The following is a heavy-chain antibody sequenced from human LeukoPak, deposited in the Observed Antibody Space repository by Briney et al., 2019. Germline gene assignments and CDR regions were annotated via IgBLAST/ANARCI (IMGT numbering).Heavy chain of an antibody. CDR1: GGSTSSSSYY. J-gene: IGHJ4*02. Sequence: SETLSLTCTVSGGSTSSSSYYWGWIRQPPGKGLEWLGEINHSGITNYNPPLKSRVTISVDTSKNQFSLKLSSVTAADTAVYYCARGAAAAGGYWGQGTLVTVSS. V-gene: IGHV4-39*07. CDR3: ARGAAAAGGY. D-gene: IGHD6-13*01. CDR2: INHSGIT.